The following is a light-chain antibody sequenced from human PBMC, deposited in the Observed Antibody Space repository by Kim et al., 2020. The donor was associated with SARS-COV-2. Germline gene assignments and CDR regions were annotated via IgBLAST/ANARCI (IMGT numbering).Light chain of an antibody. CDR3: SSYTSSSTLAV. CDR2: DGS. CDR1: SSDVGGYNY. J-gene: IGLJ3*02. Sequence: QSITNSCTGTSSDVGGYNYVSWYQQHPVKAPKLMIYDGSNRPSGVSNRFSGSKSGNTASLTISGLQAEDEADYYCSSYTSSSTLAVFGGGTKLTVL. V-gene: IGLV2-14*03.